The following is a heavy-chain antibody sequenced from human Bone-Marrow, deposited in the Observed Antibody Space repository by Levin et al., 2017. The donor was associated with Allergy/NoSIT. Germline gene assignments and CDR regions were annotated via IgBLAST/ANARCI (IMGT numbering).Heavy chain of an antibody. Sequence: GESLKISCAASGFTFSNAWMSWVRQAPGKGLEWVGRIKSKTDGGTTDYAAPVKGRFTISRDDSKNTLYLQMNSLKTEDTAVYYCTTGPEYYYDSSGYLGAFDIWGQGTMVTVSS. J-gene: IGHJ3*02. CDR3: TTGPEYYYDSSGYLGAFDI. CDR1: GFTFSNAW. V-gene: IGHV3-15*01. CDR2: IKSKTDGGTT. D-gene: IGHD3-22*01.